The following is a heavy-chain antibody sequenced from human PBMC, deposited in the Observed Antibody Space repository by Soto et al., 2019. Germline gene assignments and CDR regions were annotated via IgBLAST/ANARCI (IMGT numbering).Heavy chain of an antibody. CDR2: IKQDGSEK. Sequence: GGSLRLSCAASGFTFSMYWMSWVRQAPGKGLEWVANIKQDGSEKWYVDSVKGRFTISRDNAKNSLYLQMKSLRAEDTAVYFCARGDYYDTSGPFSDAFDIWGQGTMVTVSS. CDR3: ARGDYYDTSGPFSDAFDI. V-gene: IGHV3-7*04. J-gene: IGHJ3*02. D-gene: IGHD3-22*01. CDR1: GFTFSMYW.